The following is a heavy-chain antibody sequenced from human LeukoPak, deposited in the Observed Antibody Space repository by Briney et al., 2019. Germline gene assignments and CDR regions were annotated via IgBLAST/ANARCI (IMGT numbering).Heavy chain of an antibody. V-gene: IGHV3-48*01. CDR2: ISSSSSTI. CDR1: GFTFSSYS. D-gene: IGHD3-3*01. Sequence: GGSLRLSCAASGFTFSSYSMNWVRQAPGKGLEWVSYISSSSSTIYYADSVKGRFTISRDNAKNSLYLQMNSLRAEDTAVYYCARIYDFWSGYHFDYSGQGSLVTVSS. CDR3: ARIYDFWSGYHFDY. J-gene: IGHJ4*02.